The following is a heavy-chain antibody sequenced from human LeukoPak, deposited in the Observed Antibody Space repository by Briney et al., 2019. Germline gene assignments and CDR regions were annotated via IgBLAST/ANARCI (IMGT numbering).Heavy chain of an antibody. CDR1: GGSFSGYY. CDR2: INHSGST. J-gene: IGHJ6*03. V-gene: IGHV4-34*01. D-gene: IGHD3-3*01. Sequence: SETLSLTCAVYGGSFSGYYWSWIRQPPGKGLEWIGEINHSGSTNYNPSLKSRVTISVDTSKNQFSLKLSSATAADTAVYYCARQRRFWSALGYYYYMDVWGKGTTVTVSS. CDR3: ARQRRFWSALGYYYYMDV.